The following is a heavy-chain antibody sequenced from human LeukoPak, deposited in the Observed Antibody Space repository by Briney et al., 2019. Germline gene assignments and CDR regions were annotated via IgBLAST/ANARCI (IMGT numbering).Heavy chain of an antibody. J-gene: IGHJ3*02. CDR3: ARHRSGGSQDDAFDI. CDR1: EFTFSTYW. V-gene: IGHV3-7*01. Sequence: GGSLRLSCAASEFTFSTYWMTWVRQAPGKGLEWVADIKQDGSEKYYVDSVKGRFTISRQNAKKSLSLQMTSLRAEDTAVYYWARHRSGGSQDDAFDIWGQGTLVTVSS. CDR2: IKQDGSEK. D-gene: IGHD2-15*01.